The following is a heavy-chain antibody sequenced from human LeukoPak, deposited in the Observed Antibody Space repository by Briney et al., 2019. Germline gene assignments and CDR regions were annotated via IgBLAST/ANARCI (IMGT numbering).Heavy chain of an antibody. V-gene: IGHV1-2*02. Sequence: ASVKVSCKASGYTFTGYHMHWVRQAPGQGLEWMGWINPNSGGTNYAQKFQGRVTMTRDTSISTAYMELSRLRSDDTAVYYCARTVRGVSRGYYYYGMDVWGQGTTVTVSS. CDR2: INPNSGGT. J-gene: IGHJ6*02. D-gene: IGHD3-10*01. CDR1: GYTFTGYH. CDR3: ARTVRGVSRGYYYYGMDV.